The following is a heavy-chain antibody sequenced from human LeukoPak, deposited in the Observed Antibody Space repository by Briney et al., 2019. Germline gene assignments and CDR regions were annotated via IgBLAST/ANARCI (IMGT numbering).Heavy chain of an antibody. CDR2: IYHSGST. V-gene: IGHV4-4*02. J-gene: IGHJ4*02. Sequence: SGTLSLTCAVSGGSTSSSNWWSGVRRPPGKGLEWIGEIYHSGSTNYNPSLKRGVTISVEKCKNQFSLKLSSVTAADTAVYYCARASYYYGSGSYYNEEYYFDYWGQGTLVTVSS. CDR3: ARASYYYGSGSYYNEEYYFDY. CDR1: GGSTSSSNW. D-gene: IGHD3-10*01.